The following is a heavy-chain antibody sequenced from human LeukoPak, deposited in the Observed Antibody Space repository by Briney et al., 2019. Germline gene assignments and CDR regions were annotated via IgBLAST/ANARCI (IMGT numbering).Heavy chain of an antibody. D-gene: IGHD6-13*01. CDR1: GYTFSSFG. Sequence: ASVKVSCKASGYTFSSFGISWVRQAPGQGLEWMGWIAVYNGNTNYAQKLQGRVTMTTDTSTSTAYMELRSLRSEDTAVYYCARRSRYSSSWYYFDYWGQGTLVTVSS. CDR2: IAVYNGNT. J-gene: IGHJ4*02. V-gene: IGHV1-18*01. CDR3: ARRSRYSSSWYYFDY.